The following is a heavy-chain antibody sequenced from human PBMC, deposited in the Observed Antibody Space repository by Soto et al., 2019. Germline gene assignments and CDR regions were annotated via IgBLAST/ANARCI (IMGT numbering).Heavy chain of an antibody. CDR1: GFTFSNYA. Sequence: EVQLLESGGGLLQPGGSLRLSCTASGFTFSNYAMSWVRQAPGKGLEWVSTFSSGGGGTYYVDSVKGSFTISRDTSKNTPSMQRNSPRAEDTAVYYCTKANRYCSGANWFTFDYWGLGTLVTVSS. CDR3: TKANRYCSGANWFTFDY. J-gene: IGHJ4*02. D-gene: IGHD2-15*01. CDR2: FSSGGGGT. V-gene: IGHV3-23*01.